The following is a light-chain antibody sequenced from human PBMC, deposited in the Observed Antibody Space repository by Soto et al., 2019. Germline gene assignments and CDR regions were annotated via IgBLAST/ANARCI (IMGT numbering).Light chain of an antibody. CDR2: KAS. V-gene: IGKV1-5*03. Sequence: DIQMTQSPSTLSASVGDRVTITCRASQSISSWLAWYQQNPGKAPKLLIYKASSLESGVPSRFSGSGSGTEFTLTISSLQPDDFATYYCQQYNSPVTFGQGTKLEIK. CDR3: QQYNSPVT. J-gene: IGKJ2*01. CDR1: QSISSW.